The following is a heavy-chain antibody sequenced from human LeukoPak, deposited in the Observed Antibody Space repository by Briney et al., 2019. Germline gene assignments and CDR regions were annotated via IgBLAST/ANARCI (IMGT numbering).Heavy chain of an antibody. D-gene: IGHD3-22*01. CDR2: ISWNSGSI. CDR1: GFTFDDYA. J-gene: IGHJ4*02. Sequence: GGSLRLSCAASGFTFDDYAMHWVRQAPGKGLEWVSGISWNSGSIGYADSVKGRFTISRDNAKNSLYLQMNSLRAEDTALYYCAKASLYYYDSSGLFDYWGQGTLVTVSS. CDR3: AKASLYYYDSSGLFDY. V-gene: IGHV3-9*01.